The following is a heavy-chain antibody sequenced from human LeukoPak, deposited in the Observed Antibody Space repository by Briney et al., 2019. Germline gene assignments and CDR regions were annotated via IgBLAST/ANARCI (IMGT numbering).Heavy chain of an antibody. CDR1: GYTFTNYG. V-gene: IGHV1-18*04. Sequence: ALVKVSCKASGYTFTNYGISWVRQAPGQGLEWMGWISVYNGSTNYAQKLQGRVTMTTDTSTSTAYMELRSLRSDDTAVYYCARDGDCTTTSCYSLYDYYGMDVWGKGTTVTVSS. D-gene: IGHD2-2*01. J-gene: IGHJ6*04. CDR2: ISVYNGST. CDR3: ARDGDCTTTSCYSLYDYYGMDV.